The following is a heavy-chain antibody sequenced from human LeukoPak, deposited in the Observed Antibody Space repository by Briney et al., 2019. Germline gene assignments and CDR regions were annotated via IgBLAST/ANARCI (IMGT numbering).Heavy chain of an antibody. Sequence: GGSLRLSCAASGFTSTDQYMDWVSQPPGKGREWVAVISYDGSNKYYADSVKGRFTISRDNSKNTLCLQMNSLRAEDTAVYYCARDRERWFDPWGQGTLVTVSS. CDR3: ARDRERWFDP. V-gene: IGHV3-30-3*01. D-gene: IGHD1-26*01. J-gene: IGHJ5*02. CDR1: GFTSTDQY. CDR2: ISYDGSNK.